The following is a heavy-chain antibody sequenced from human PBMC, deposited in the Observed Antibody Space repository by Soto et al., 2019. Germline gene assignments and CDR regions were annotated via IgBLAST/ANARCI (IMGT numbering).Heavy chain of an antibody. J-gene: IGHJ4*02. CDR3: ARDWGYTSGSPDY. CDR1: GFTFSTYT. D-gene: IGHD6-19*01. CDR2: IRSNNYI. V-gene: IGHV3-21*01. Sequence: GGSLRLSCAASGFTFSTYTMNWVRQAPGKGLEWVSSIRSNNYIYYADSVRGRFTISRDNAKNSLYLQMNSLRAEDTAVYYCARDWGYTSGSPDYWGQGTVVTVSS.